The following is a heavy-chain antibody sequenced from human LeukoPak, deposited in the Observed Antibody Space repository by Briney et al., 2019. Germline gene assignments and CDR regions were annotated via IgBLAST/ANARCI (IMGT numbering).Heavy chain of an antibody. Sequence: GGSLRLSCAASGFTFSSYNMNWVRQAPGKRLEWVSSIGGGGADKYYADSVKGRFTISRDNSKNTLSLQMNSLRAEDTAIYYCARRCGDCLGASDIWGQGTMVTVSS. CDR2: IGGGGADK. D-gene: IGHD2-21*02. CDR3: ARRCGDCLGASDI. V-gene: IGHV3-23*01. CDR1: GFTFSSYN. J-gene: IGHJ3*02.